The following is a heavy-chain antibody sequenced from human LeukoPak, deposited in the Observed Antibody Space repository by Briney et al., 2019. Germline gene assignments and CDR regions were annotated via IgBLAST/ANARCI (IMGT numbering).Heavy chain of an antibody. CDR3: ARGGYSYGKYNWFDP. CDR2: IIPIFGTA. V-gene: IGHV1-69*01. D-gene: IGHD5-18*01. J-gene: IGHJ5*02. Sequence: SVKVSCKASGGTFSSYAISWVRQAPGQGLEWMGGIIPIFGTANYAQKFQGRVTITADESTSTAYMELSSLRSEDTAVYYCARGGYSYGKYNWFDPWGQGTLVTVSS. CDR1: GGTFSSYA.